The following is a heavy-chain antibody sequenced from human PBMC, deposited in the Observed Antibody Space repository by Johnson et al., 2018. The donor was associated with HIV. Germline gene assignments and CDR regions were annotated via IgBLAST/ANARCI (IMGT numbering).Heavy chain of an antibody. CDR1: GFTFSSYG. Sequence: VQLVESGGGVVQPGGSLRLSCAASGFTFSSYGMHWVRQAPGKGLEWISYISSSGSPIYYADSVKGRFTLSRDNAKNSLFLQMHSLRVEDTAIYYCARVGYQLHDAFDRWGQGTMVTVSS. J-gene: IGHJ3*01. CDR2: ISSSGSPI. CDR3: ARVGYQLHDAFDR. V-gene: IGHV3-48*04. D-gene: IGHD2-2*01.